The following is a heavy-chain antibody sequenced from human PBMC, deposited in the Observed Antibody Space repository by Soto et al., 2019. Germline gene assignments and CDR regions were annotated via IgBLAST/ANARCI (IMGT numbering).Heavy chain of an antibody. V-gene: IGHV1-3*01. CDR2: INAGNGDT. Sequence: ASVKVSCKASRYSFTTYALHWVRQAPGQRLEWMGWINAGNGDTKYSEKFQGRVTITRDTSANTAYMELSSLRSEDTSVYYCATDQGTGDALRAYQFDYWGQGTLVTVSS. CDR3: ATDQGTGDALRAYQFDY. D-gene: IGHD1-1*01. CDR1: RYSFTTYA. J-gene: IGHJ4*02.